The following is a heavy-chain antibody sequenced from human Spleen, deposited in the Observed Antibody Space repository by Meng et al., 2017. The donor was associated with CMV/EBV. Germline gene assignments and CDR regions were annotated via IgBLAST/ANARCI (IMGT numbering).Heavy chain of an antibody. V-gene: IGHV1-2*02. Sequence: ASVKVSCKASGYTFTDYYIHWVRQAPGQGLEWMGWINPNSGGTNYAQKFQGRVTMTRDTSISTAYMELSRLRSDDTAVYYCARDYGGPRAFRHWGQGTLVTVSS. J-gene: IGHJ1*01. CDR3: ARDYGGPRAFRH. CDR2: INPNSGGT. D-gene: IGHD3-10*01. CDR1: GYTFTDYY.